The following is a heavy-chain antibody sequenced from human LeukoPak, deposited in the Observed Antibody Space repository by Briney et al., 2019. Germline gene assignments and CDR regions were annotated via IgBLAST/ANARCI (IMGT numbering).Heavy chain of an antibody. Sequence: SETLSLTRTVSVGSISSYYWSWIRQPPGKGLEYIGYIYSSGSTNYNPSLKSRVTISVDTTKNQFSRKLTSMTAADTAVYYCTRDNGSGYPTPLDYWGQGTLVTVSS. CDR2: IYSSGST. V-gene: IGHV4-59*01. CDR3: TRDNGSGYPTPLDY. D-gene: IGHD3-22*01. J-gene: IGHJ4*02. CDR1: VGSISSYY.